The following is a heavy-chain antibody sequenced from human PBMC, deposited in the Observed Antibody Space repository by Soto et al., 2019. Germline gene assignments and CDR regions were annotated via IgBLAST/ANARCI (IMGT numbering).Heavy chain of an antibody. V-gene: IGHV4-59*08. CDR3: VRQGFGALHGLVDV. CDR1: GDSVSSYK. Sequence: QVQLQESGPGLVKPSETLSLTCTVSGDSVSSYKWSWIRQTPGKGLEWIGYIDNNGGTSYNPSLRLRVTTSVDTSAKQFSLRLYSVTAADAAVYYGVRQGFGALHGLVDVWGQGTTVTVSS. D-gene: IGHD3-10*01. CDR2: IDNNGGT. J-gene: IGHJ6*02.